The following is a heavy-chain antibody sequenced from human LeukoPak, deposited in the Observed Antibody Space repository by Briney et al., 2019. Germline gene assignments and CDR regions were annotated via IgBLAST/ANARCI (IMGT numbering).Heavy chain of an antibody. J-gene: IGHJ4*02. CDR1: GDTFSTNA. CDR3: ARGGGPYESTGFFAGPFDY. V-gene: IGHV1-69*05. CDR2: FIPLFGSA. Sequence: SVKVSCKASGDTFSTNALSWVRLAPGQGLEWMGGFIPLFGSAHYAQKLQGRITITTDESTSTAYMVLSNLGSDDTAVYYCARGGGPYESTGFFAGPFDYWGQGTLVTVSS. D-gene: IGHD3-22*01.